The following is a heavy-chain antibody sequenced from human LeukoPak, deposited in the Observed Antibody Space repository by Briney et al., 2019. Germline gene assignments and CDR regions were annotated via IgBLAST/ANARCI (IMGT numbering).Heavy chain of an antibody. D-gene: IGHD6-13*01. J-gene: IGHJ5*02. CDR1: GFTFSVYS. CDR2: ISSSSGSI. CDR3: ASRAGTVP. Sequence: GGSLRLSCAASGFTFSVYSMNWVRQAPGKGLEWVSSISSSSGSINYADSVKGRFTISRDNAKNSLYLQMNSLRAEDTAVYYGASRAGTVPWGQGTLVTVSS. V-gene: IGHV3-21*01.